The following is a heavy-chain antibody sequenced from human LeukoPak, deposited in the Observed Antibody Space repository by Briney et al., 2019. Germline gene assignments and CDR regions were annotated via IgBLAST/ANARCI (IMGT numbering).Heavy chain of an antibody. V-gene: IGHV4-39*01. CDR3: TSRGWIVGLVDY. CDR2: IYYSGTT. CDR1: GASISSRSYY. J-gene: IGHJ4*02. Sequence: SETLSLTCTVSGASISSRSYYWGWIRQPPGKGLEWIASIYYSGTTYYNPSLKSRVTISADTSNNQFSLNLSSVTAADAAVYYCTSRGWIVGLVDYWGQGTLVTVSS. D-gene: IGHD3-22*01.